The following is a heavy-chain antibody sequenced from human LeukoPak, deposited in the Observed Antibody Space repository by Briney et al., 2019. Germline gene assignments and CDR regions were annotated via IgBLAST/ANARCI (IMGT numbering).Heavy chain of an antibody. D-gene: IGHD3-22*01. CDR3: ARERSSGYYEGGYFDY. V-gene: IGHV3-30*02. Sequence: GGSLRLSCAASGFTFSSYGMHWVRQAPGKGLEWVAIIWYDGSNKYYADSVKGRFTISRDNSKNTLYLQMNSLRAEDTAVYYCARERSSGYYEGGYFDYWGQGTLVTVSS. J-gene: IGHJ4*02. CDR1: GFTFSSYG. CDR2: IWYDGSNK.